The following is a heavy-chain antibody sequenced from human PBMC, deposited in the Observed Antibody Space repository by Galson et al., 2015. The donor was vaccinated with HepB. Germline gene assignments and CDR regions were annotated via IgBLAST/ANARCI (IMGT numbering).Heavy chain of an antibody. D-gene: IGHD3-10*01. CDR2: ISRSRNFI. V-gene: IGHV3-21*01. J-gene: IGHJ4*02. Sequence: SLSLSCAASGFSFSSYTMNWVRQAPGKGLEWVSSISRSRNFIYYVDSVKGRFTISRDNAKNSLYLQMNSLRAEDTAVYYCARIFGELPNFDYWGQGTLVTVSS. CDR3: ARIFGELPNFDY. CDR1: GFSFSSYT.